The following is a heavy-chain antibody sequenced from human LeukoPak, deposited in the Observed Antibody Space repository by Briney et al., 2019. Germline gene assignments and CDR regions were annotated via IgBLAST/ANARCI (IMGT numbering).Heavy chain of an antibody. CDR1: GYTFTSYG. CDR2: ISAYNGNT. J-gene: IGHJ5*02. Sequence: VASVKVSCKASGYTFTSYGISWVRQAPGQGLEWMGWISAYNGNTNYAQKLQGRVTMTTDTSTSTAYMELRSLRSDDTAVHYCARDQRYFDWLSWFDPWGQGTLVTVSS. CDR3: ARDQRYFDWLSWFDP. V-gene: IGHV1-18*01. D-gene: IGHD3-9*01.